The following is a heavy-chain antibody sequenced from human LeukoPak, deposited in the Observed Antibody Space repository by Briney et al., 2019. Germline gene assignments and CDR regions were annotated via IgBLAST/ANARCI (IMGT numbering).Heavy chain of an antibody. J-gene: IGHJ3*02. D-gene: IGHD1-26*01. CDR2: IYDSVST. V-gene: IGHV4-38-2*01. CDR1: GFSFSSNYY. Sequence: SGTLSLTCAVSGFSFSSNYYWGWIRQPPGKGLEWIGSIYDSVSTYYNPSLKSRVTMSLDTSKNQFSLKLTSVTAADTAVYYCARHRGRGSYYYAFDIWGQGTMVTVSS. CDR3: ARHRGRGSYYYAFDI.